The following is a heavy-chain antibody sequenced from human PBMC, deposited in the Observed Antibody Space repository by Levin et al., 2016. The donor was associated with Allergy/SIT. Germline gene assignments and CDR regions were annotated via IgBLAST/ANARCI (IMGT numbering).Heavy chain of an antibody. V-gene: IGHV3-30-3*01. Sequence: WIRQPPGKGLEWVSVISYDGNSKHYADAVKGRFTISRDNSKNTLYLQMNSLRAEDTAVYYCVRDPPGISVAVLDAFHIWGQGTMVTVSS. CDR3: VRDPPGISVAVLDAFHI. J-gene: IGHJ3*02. D-gene: IGHD6-19*01. CDR2: ISYDGNSK.